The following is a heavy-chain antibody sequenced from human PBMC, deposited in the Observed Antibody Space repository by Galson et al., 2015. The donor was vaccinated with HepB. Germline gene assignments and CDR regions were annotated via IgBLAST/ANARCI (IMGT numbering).Heavy chain of an antibody. CDR3: TREYSYASPLFDY. CDR1: GYTFSTYY. Sequence: SVKVSCKAFGYTFSTYYMHWVRQAPGQGLEWMGLINSAGGYTTYAQKFQGRVAMTRDTSTSTVYMELTTLRSEDTAFYYCTREYSYASPLFDYWGQGTLVTVSS. CDR2: INSAGGYT. V-gene: IGHV1-46*03. D-gene: IGHD5-18*01. J-gene: IGHJ4*02.